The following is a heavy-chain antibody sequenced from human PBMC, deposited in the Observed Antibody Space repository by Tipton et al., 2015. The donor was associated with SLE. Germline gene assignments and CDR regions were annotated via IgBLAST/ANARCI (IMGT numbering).Heavy chain of an antibody. Sequence: TLSLTCTVSGGPITSYYWSWIRQPPGKGLEWIGYIYYSGSSDYNPSLKSRVTISVDTSKDQFSLKLSSVTAADTAVYYCARDGDSTGRSYFQHWGQGTLVTVSS. D-gene: IGHD3-22*01. CDR3: ARDGDSTGRSYFQH. CDR2: IYYSGSS. CDR1: GGPITSYY. V-gene: IGHV4-59*01. J-gene: IGHJ1*01.